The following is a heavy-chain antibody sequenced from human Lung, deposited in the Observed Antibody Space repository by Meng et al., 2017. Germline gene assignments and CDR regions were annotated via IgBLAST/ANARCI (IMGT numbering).Heavy chain of an antibody. CDR1: GFTFSTYW. CDR2: INTDWSST. CDR3: GRSDGYIRD. Sequence: EVQLVESGGGLVQPGGSLSLSCAASGFTFSTYWMHWARQAPGKGLVWVSHINTDWSSTNYADSVKGRFTISRDNAKNTLYLQMNSLRAEDTAVYYCGRSDGYIRDWGQGTLVTVSS. J-gene: IGHJ4*02. D-gene: IGHD5-24*01. V-gene: IGHV3-74*01.